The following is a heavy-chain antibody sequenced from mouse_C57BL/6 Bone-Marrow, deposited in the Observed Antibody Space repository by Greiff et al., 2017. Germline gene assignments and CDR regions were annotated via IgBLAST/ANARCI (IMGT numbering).Heavy chain of an antibody. CDR1: GYTFTSYW. CDR2: IDPSDSAT. CDR3: ARYDDYRAWFAY. V-gene: IGHV1-52*01. J-gene: IGHJ3*01. D-gene: IGHD2-4*01. Sequence: VQLQQPGAELVRPGSSVKLSCKASGYTFTSYWMHWVKQRPIQGLEWIGNIDPSDSATHYNQKFKDQATLTVDKSSSTAYMQLSSLTSEDSAVYYCARYDDYRAWFAYWGQGTLVTVSA.